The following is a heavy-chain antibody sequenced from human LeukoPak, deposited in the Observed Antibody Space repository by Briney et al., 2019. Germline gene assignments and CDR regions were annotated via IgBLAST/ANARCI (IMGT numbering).Heavy chain of an antibody. D-gene: IGHD2-2*01. V-gene: IGHV3-30*02. J-gene: IGHJ6*03. CDR2: IRYDGSDK. CDR3: AKDVVNCGSTSCYFYYYMDV. Sequence: GGSLRLSCAASGFIFTDYGMHWVRQAPGKGLEWLTFIRYDGSDKYYADSVKGRFTISRDNSKNTLYLQMNSLRAEDTAVYYCAKDVVNCGSTSCYFYYYMDVWGKGTTVTVSS. CDR1: GFIFTDYG.